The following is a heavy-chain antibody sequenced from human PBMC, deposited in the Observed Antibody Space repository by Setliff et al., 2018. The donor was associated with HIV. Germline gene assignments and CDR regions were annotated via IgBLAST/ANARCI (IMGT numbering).Heavy chain of an antibody. CDR3: AKEAGVMDAFDI. Sequence: LKISCAASGFTFSNYAMHWVRQAPGKGLEWVAVISYDGTKEYYADSVKGRFTISRDNSKNTLYLQGGSLRPEDTAVYYCAKEAGVMDAFDIWGQGTMVTVSS. J-gene: IGHJ3*02. D-gene: IGHD3-16*01. V-gene: IGHV3-30*04. CDR1: GFTFSNYA. CDR2: ISYDGTKE.